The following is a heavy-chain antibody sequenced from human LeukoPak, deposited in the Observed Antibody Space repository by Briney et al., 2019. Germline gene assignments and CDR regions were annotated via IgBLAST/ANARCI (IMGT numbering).Heavy chain of an antibody. J-gene: IGHJ6*02. CDR2: INSDGSSI. CDR3: ARRTMAQPHGMDV. CDR1: GFTFNNYR. Sequence: GGSLRLSCAGSGFTFNNYRMHWVRQVPGKGLVWVSRINSDGSSISYADSVKGRFTISRDNAKNTLYPQMDSLRAEDTAVYYCARRTMAQPHGMDVWGQGTTVTVSS. D-gene: IGHD3-10*01. V-gene: IGHV3-74*01.